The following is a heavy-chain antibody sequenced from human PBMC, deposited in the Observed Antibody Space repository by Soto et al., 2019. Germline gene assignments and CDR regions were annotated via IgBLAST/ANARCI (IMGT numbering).Heavy chain of an antibody. CDR1: GFNFAPNHW. J-gene: IGHJ4*02. Sequence: GESLKISCKGLGFNFAPNHWIAWARQMPGKGLECVGIIDPRDSNTLYSPTFQGHVTISLDNSISTAYLQWSSLRPSDCGIYYGARRHHVGGATAGDFDCWGQGTMVTAPQ. CDR3: ARRHHVGGATAGDFDC. V-gene: IGHV5-51*01. D-gene: IGHD3-10*01. CDR2: IDPRDSNT.